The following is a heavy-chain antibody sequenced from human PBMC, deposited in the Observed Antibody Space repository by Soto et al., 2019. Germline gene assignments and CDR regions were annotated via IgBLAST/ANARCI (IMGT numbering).Heavy chain of an antibody. Sequence: SETLSLTCTVSGASISGFYWSWIRKSAGKGLEWIGRIYATGTTDYNPSLKSRVMMSVDTSKKQFSLKLRSVTAADTAVYYCVRDGTKTLRDWFDPWGQGISVTISS. CDR3: VRDGTKTLRDWFDP. CDR2: IYATGTT. J-gene: IGHJ5*02. V-gene: IGHV4-4*07. CDR1: GASISGFY. D-gene: IGHD1-1*01.